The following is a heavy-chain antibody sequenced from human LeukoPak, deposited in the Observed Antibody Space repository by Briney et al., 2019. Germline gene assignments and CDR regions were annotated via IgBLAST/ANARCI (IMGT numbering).Heavy chain of an antibody. V-gene: IGHV1-69*01. Sequence: SVTVSCKASGGTFSSYAISWVRQAPGQGLEWMGGIIPIFGTANYAQKFQGRVTITADESTSTAYMELSSLRSEDTAVYYCARDTPLRFLEWQFPGGFDPWGQGTLVTVSS. J-gene: IGHJ5*02. D-gene: IGHD3-3*01. CDR1: GGTFSSYA. CDR3: ARDTPLRFLEWQFPGGFDP. CDR2: IIPIFGTA.